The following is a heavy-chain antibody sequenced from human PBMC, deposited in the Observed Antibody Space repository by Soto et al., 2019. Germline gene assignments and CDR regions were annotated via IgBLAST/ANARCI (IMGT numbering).Heavy chain of an antibody. Sequence: SQTLSLTCVGSGDTVSSNSVAWDWVRQSPSRGLEWLGRTYYRSRWYSDYAVSVRSRIDINADTSKNQVSLQLNSVTPEDTAVYYCARSEEDSDYYYYGMDVWGQGTTVTVSS. CDR1: GDTVSSNSVA. CDR2: TYYRSRWYS. CDR3: ARSEEDSDYYYYGMDV. V-gene: IGHV6-1*01. J-gene: IGHJ6*02. D-gene: IGHD2-15*01.